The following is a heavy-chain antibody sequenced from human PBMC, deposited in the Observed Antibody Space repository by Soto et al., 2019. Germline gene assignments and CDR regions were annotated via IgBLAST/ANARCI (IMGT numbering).Heavy chain of an antibody. Sequence: QVQLVQSGAEVKKPGASVKLSCKTSGYTFTTYSLHWVRQAPGQRLEWMGWIHTGKGNTKYSQKLQGRVTITRDRSASTAYVELSSLRSEDPAVYYCARDEFCSGGNCRSPLGYWGQGTLVTVSS. CDR2: IHTGKGNT. D-gene: IGHD2-15*01. CDR3: ARDEFCSGGNCRSPLGY. V-gene: IGHV1-3*04. J-gene: IGHJ4*02. CDR1: GYTFTTYS.